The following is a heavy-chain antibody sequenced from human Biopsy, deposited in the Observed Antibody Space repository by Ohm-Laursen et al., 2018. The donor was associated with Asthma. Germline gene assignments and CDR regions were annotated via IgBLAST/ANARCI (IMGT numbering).Heavy chain of an antibody. CDR1: GFTLTTYA. Sequence: SLRLSCAASGFTLTTYAIRWVRQAPGKGLEWVAVISYDGSTKYSADSVKGRFIVSRDISKNILSLQMNSLRPEDTAVYYCARDVVWFREVGGMDVWGQGTTVTVSS. V-gene: IGHV3-30*03. D-gene: IGHD3-10*01. CDR3: ARDVVWFREVGGMDV. J-gene: IGHJ6*02. CDR2: ISYDGSTK.